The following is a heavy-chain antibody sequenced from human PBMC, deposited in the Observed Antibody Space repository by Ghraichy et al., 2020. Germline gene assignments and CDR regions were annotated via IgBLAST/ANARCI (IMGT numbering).Heavy chain of an antibody. Sequence: GGSLRLSCATSGFTFSDVFIDWVRQAPGKGLEWIGRSKNRPHSFATEYAASLIGRFTISRDESKNSVFLHMNSLKTEDTAVYYCAAIRDFYGDWGQGTMVTVSS. CDR2: SKNRPHSFAT. J-gene: IGHJ4*02. CDR3: AAIRDFYGD. CDR1: GFTFSDVF. D-gene: IGHD2-21*02. V-gene: IGHV3-72*01.